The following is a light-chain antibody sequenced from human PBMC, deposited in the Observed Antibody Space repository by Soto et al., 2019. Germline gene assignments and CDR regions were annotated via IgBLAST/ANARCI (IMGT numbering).Light chain of an antibody. CDR1: QGISNY. J-gene: IGKJ3*01. CDR3: QKYSSAPFT. V-gene: IGKV1-27*01. Sequence: DIQMTQSPASLSASVGDRVTLTCRASQGISNYLAWYQQKPGNVPKLLIYAASTLQAGVPSRFSGSGSGTDFTLTISSPQPEDVATYYCQKYSSAPFTFGPGTKVDIK. CDR2: AAS.